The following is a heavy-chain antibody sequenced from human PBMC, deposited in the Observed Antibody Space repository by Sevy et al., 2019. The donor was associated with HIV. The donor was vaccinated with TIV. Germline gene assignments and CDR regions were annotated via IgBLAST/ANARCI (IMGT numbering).Heavy chain of an antibody. Sequence: GGSLRLSCAASGFSFSDYDMHWVRQAPGNGLDWVAVISHDERYKNYAESVKVRFTISRDNFKNTLFLQMDSLRPEDTAVYFCARLVSCGGDCYYLDSWGQGAVVTVSS. CDR1: GFSFSDYD. CDR2: ISHDERYK. J-gene: IGHJ4*02. D-gene: IGHD2-21*02. CDR3: ARLVSCGGDCYYLDS. V-gene: IGHV3-30*01.